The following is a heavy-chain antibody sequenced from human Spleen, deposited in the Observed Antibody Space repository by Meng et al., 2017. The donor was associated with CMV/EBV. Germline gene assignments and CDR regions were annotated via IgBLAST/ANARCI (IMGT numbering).Heavy chain of an antibody. J-gene: IGHJ2*01. CDR1: SVGSGSSS. CDR3: ARSLGQLLSSGWYFDL. Sequence: SVGSGSSSWSWIRQSPGKGLEWIGYIYYSGSTHYNPSLKSRVTISVDTSKNQFSLKLTSVTAADTAVYYCARSLGQLLSSGWYFDLWGRGTLVTVSS. CDR2: IYYSGST. D-gene: IGHD2-2*01. V-gene: IGHV4-61*01.